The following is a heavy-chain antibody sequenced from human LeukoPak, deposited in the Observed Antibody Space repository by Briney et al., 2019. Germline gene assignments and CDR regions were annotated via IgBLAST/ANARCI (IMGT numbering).Heavy chain of an antibody. D-gene: IGHD2-15*01. CDR1: GFTFSSYS. CDR3: AREYCSGGSCYNDAFDI. J-gene: IGHJ3*02. CDR2: ISSRSSYI. V-gene: IGHV3-21*01. Sequence: GGSLRLSCAASGFTFSSYSMNWVRQAPGRGLEWVSSISSRSSYIYYADSIKGRFTISRDNAKNSLYLQMNSLRAEDTAIYYCAREYCSGGSCYNDAFDIWGQGTMVTVSS.